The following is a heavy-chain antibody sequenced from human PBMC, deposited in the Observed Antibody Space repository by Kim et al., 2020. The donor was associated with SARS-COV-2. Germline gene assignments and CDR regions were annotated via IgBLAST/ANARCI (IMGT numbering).Heavy chain of an antibody. Sequence: SQKFQGRVPITRDTSASTAYMELSSLRSEDTAVYYCAKYYYDSSGYYYVDYWGQGTLVTVSS. V-gene: IGHV1-3*01. D-gene: IGHD3-22*01. CDR3: AKYYYDSSGYYYVDY. J-gene: IGHJ4*02.